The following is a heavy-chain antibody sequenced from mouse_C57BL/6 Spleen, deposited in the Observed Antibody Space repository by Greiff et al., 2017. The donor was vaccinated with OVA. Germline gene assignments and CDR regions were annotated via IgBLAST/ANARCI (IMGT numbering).Heavy chain of an antibody. CDR2: INYDGSST. D-gene: IGHD4-1*01. CDR1: GFTFSDYY. V-gene: IGHV5-16*01. CDR3: ARLWDYFDY. J-gene: IGHJ2*01. Sequence: DVQLVESEGGLVQPGSSMKLSCTASGFTFSDYYMAWVRQVPEKGLEWVANINYDGSSTYYLDSLKSRFIISRDNAKNILYLQMSSLKSEDTATYYCARLWDYFDYWGQGTTLTVSS.